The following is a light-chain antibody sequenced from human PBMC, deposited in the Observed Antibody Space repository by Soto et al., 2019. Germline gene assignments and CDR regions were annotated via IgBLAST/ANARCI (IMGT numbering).Light chain of an antibody. CDR1: QSVETF. J-gene: IGKJ4*01. CDR3: QQYHAWPPGT. V-gene: IGKV3-15*01. CDR2: GAS. Sequence: DIVMTQSPAILSVSPGERATLSCRASQSVETFLAWFQHKAGQAPRLLIFGASTRAAGVPARFSGGGSGTEFTLNIDSLRSEDFAVYFCQQYHAWPPGTFGGGTKVEIK.